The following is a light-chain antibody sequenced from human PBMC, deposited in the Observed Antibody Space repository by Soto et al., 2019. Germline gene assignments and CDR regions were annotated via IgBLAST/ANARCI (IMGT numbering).Light chain of an antibody. J-gene: IGKJ1*01. CDR3: QQYGSSPRT. V-gene: IGKV3-20*01. CDR1: QSVSSNY. Sequence: IVLTQSPDTLYLSPGERATLACRASQSVSSNYLAWYQQKPGQAPRLLIYGASSRATGIPDRFSGRGAGTDFTLTISRLEPEDFAVYYCQQYGSSPRTFGQGTKVDNK. CDR2: GAS.